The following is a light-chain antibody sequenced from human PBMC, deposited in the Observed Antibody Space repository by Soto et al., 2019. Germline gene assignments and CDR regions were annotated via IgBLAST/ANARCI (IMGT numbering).Light chain of an antibody. Sequence: QSVLTQPPSASGSPGQSVTISCTGNSSDVGGYNYVSWYQQYPGRSPKLMIYEVTKRPSGVPDRFSGSKSGNTASLTVSGLQAEDEADYYCSSYAASNNFYFVFGGGTKVTVL. CDR1: SSDVGGYNY. V-gene: IGLV2-8*01. CDR3: SSYAASNNFYFV. J-gene: IGLJ3*02. CDR2: EVT.